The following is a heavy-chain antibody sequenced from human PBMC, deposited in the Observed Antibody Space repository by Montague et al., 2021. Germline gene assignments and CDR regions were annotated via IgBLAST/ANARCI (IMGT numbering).Heavy chain of an antibody. Sequence: SETLSLTCIVYSGSFSSFSWAWIRQAPGKALEWIGHLYDSGDTYYNPSLHSRLTFSLDTSRNQFFLKLTSVTAADTAVYYCARRGGLIGLYHFDYWGQGTMVTVSS. V-gene: IGHV4-59*03. D-gene: IGHD2-8*01. CDR3: ARRGGLIGLYHFDY. CDR2: LYDSGDT. J-gene: IGHJ4*02. CDR1: SGSFSSFS.